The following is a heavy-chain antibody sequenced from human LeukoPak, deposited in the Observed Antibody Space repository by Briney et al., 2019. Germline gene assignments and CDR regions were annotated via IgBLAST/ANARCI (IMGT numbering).Heavy chain of an antibody. Sequence: PGGSLRLSCAASGFTFRSYAMYWVRQAPGKGLEWVAVISYEGSNKYYAESVKGRFTISRDNAKNSLYLHMNSLRAEDTAVYCARDQEVVTEYYFDYWGQGTLVTVSS. CDR3: ARDQEVVTEYYFDY. D-gene: IGHD4-23*01. CDR1: GFTFRSYA. V-gene: IGHV3-30-3*01. CDR2: ISYEGSNK. J-gene: IGHJ4*02.